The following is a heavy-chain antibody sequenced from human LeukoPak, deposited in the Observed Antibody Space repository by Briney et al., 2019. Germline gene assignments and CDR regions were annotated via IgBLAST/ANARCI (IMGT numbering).Heavy chain of an antibody. CDR3: AATYYYDGSGDY. V-gene: IGHV3-48*03. D-gene: IGHD3-22*01. J-gene: IGHJ4*02. CDR1: GFTFSTYG. Sequence: GGSLRLSCAAPGFTFSTYGMNWVRQAPGKGLEWVSYISSTGSNIYYADSVKGRFTISRDNAKNSLYLLMNSLRTEDTAVYYCAATYYYDGSGDYWGQGTLVTVSS. CDR2: ISSTGSNI.